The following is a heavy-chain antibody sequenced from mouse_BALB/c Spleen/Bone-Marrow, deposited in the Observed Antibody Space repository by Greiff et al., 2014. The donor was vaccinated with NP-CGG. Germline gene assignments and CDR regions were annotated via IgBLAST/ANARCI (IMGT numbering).Heavy chain of an antibody. CDR3: ARRYGSSYDYWYFDV. CDR1: GYTFTEYT. D-gene: IGHD1-1*01. J-gene: IGHJ1*01. V-gene: IGHV1-18*01. CDR2: INPNNGGA. Sequence: QMMQSGPELVKPGASVKISCKTSGYTFTEYTMHWVKQSHGKSLEWIGGINPNNGGATYNQEFKGKATLTVDKSSSTAYMELRSLTSEDSAVYYCARRYGSSYDYWYFDVWGAGTTVTVSS.